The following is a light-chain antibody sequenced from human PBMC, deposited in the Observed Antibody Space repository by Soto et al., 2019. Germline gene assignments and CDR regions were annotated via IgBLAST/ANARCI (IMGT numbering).Light chain of an antibody. Sequence: EIVMTQSPNTLSVSPGERATLSCRASQNIDYDLAWYQQTPGQAPRLLMSSSFSRATGVPARFSGSGSGTDFTLTISGLQSDDFAVYYCQQFHDWPLTFGGGTKLEIE. CDR2: SSF. J-gene: IGKJ4*01. CDR3: QQFHDWPLT. V-gene: IGKV3-15*01. CDR1: QNIDYD.